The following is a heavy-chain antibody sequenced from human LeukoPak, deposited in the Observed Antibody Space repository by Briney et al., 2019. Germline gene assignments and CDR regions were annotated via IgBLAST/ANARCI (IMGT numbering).Heavy chain of an antibody. J-gene: IGHJ6*02. V-gene: IGHV4-59*08. Sequence: SETLSLTCTASGGSISSYYWSWIRQPPGKGLEWIGYIYYSGSTNYNPSLKSRVTISVDTSKNQFSLKLSSVTAADTAVYYCARHWVVGATNYYYYGMDVWGQGTTVTVSS. CDR2: IYYSGST. CDR3: ARHWVVGATNYYYYGMDV. D-gene: IGHD1-26*01. CDR1: GGSISSYY.